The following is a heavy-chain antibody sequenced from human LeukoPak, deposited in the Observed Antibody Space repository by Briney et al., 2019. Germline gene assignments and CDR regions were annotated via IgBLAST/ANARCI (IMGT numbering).Heavy chain of an antibody. V-gene: IGHV4-31*03. CDR2: IYYSGST. CDR3: ARESYHSIINPDDDAFDI. CDR1: GGSISSGGYY. D-gene: IGHD1-14*01. Sequence: PSETLSLTCTVSGGSISSGGYYWSWIRQHPGKGLEWIGYIYYSGSTYYNPSLKSRVTISVDTSKNQFSLKLSSVTAADTAVYYCARESYHSIINPDDDAFDIWGQGTMVTVSS. J-gene: IGHJ3*02.